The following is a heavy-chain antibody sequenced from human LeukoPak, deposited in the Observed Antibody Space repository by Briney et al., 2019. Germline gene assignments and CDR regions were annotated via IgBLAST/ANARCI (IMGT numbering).Heavy chain of an antibody. V-gene: IGHV4-34*01. CDR1: GGSFSGYY. CDR3: ARQGSWRWLQPLGRWFDP. CDR2: INHSGST. Sequence: PSETLSLTCAVYGGSFSGYYWSWIRQPPGKGLEWIGEINHSGSTNYNPSLKSRVTISVDTSKNQFSLKLSSVTAADTAVYYCARQGSWRWLQPLGRWFDPWGQGTLVTVSS. D-gene: IGHD5-24*01. J-gene: IGHJ5*02.